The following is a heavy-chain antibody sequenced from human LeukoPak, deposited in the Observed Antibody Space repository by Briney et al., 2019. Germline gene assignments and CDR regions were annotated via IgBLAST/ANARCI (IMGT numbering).Heavy chain of an antibody. CDR2: IYITGST. CDR3: ARDQLYYDFWSGPSPMDV. J-gene: IGHJ6*03. CDR1: GGSISSYY. D-gene: IGHD3-3*01. V-gene: IGHV4-4*08. Sequence: PSETLSLTCTVSGGSISSYYWTWIRQPPGKGLEWIGDIYITGSTNYNPYLKRRVTMSVDTSKNQFSLKLSSVTAADTAVYYCARDQLYYDFWSGPSPMDVWGKGTTVTVSS.